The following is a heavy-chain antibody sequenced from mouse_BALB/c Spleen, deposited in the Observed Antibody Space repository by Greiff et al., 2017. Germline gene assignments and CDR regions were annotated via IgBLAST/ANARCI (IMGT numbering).Heavy chain of an antibody. J-gene: IGHJ1*01. D-gene: IGHD1-1*01. Sequence: EVQLVESGPGLVKPSQSLSLTCSVTGYSITSGYYWNWIRQFPGNKLEWMGYISYDGSNNYNPSLKNRISITRDTSKNQFFLKLNSVTTEDTATYYCARDNYGYGYFDVWGAGTTVTVSS. CDR3: ARDNYGYGYFDV. CDR1: GYSITSGYY. V-gene: IGHV3-6*02. CDR2: ISYDGSN.